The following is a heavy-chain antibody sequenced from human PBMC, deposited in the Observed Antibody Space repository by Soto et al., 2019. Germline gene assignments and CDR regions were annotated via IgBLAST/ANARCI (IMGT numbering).Heavy chain of an antibody. J-gene: IGHJ4*02. V-gene: IGHV3-15*01. CDR3: AKGKEDSSAAASLEY. Sequence: GGSLRLSCVASGFTFSNTWMTWVRQVPGKGLEWVGRIKSKTDGGTTGYAAPVKGRFTISRDDSEATLFLQMNTLKTEDTAVYYCAKGKEDSSAAASLEYWGQGTVVTVSS. D-gene: IGHD3-3*01. CDR2: IKSKTDGGTT. CDR1: GFTFSNTW.